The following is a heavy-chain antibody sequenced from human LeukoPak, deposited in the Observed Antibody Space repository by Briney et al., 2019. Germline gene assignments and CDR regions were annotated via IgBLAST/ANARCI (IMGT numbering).Heavy chain of an antibody. CDR1: GFSLNTNGVG. CDR3: ARVGFCSSTSCYSGAYYFDY. V-gene: IGHV2-5*02. Sequence: SGPTLVKPTQTLTLTCTFSGFSLNTNGVGVGWIRQPPGKALEWLALIYGDADKRYSPSLKSRLTVTKDTSKNQVVLTMTNMDLVDTATYYCARVGFCSSTSCYSGAYYFDYWGQGTLVTVSS. J-gene: IGHJ4*02. D-gene: IGHD2-2*02. CDR2: IYGDADK.